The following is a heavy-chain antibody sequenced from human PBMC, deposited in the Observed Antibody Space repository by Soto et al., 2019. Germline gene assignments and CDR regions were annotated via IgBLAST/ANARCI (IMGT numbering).Heavy chain of an antibody. D-gene: IGHD2-15*01. CDR2: IIPIFGTA. CDR3: ARVPYCSGGSCYYGMDV. CDR1: GVTFSSYA. J-gene: IGHJ6*02. Sequence: QVQLVQSGAEVKKPGSSVKVSCKASGVTFSSYAISWVRQAPGQGLEWMGGIIPIFGTANYAQKFQGRVTITAXXSXSXAYMELSSLRSEDTAVYYCARVPYCSGGSCYYGMDVWAQGTTVTVSS. V-gene: IGHV1-69*12.